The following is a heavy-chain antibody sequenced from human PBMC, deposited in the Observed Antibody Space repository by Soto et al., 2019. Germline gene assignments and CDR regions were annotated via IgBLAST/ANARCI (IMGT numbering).Heavy chain of an antibody. Sequence: QITLKESGPTLVNPTQTLTLTCTFSGFSLSTSGVGVGWIRQPPGKALEWLALIYWNDDKRYSPSLKSRLTITKDTSKNQVVLTMTNMDPVDTATYYCAHRHTTMVRGAKTYYFDYWGQGTLVTVSS. CDR1: GFSLSTSGVG. D-gene: IGHD3-10*01. J-gene: IGHJ4*02. CDR2: IYWNDDK. CDR3: AHRHTTMVRGAKTYYFDY. V-gene: IGHV2-5*01.